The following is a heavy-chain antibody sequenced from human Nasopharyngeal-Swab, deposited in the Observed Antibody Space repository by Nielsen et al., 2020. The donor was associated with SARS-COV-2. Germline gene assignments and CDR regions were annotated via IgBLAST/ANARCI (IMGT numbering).Heavy chain of an antibody. J-gene: IGHJ1*01. CDR2: ISYSGST. CDR3: ARGIMGASRSGLRH. Sequence: RQAPGKGVEWIGYISYSGSTSYNPSLKSRVTMSVDTSKNQFSLKLSSVTAADTAVYFCARGIMGASRSGLRHWGQGTLVTVS. D-gene: IGHD1-26*01. V-gene: IGHV4-59*01.